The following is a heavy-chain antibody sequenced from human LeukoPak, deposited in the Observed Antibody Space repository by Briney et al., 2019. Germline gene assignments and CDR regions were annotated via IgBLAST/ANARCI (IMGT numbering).Heavy chain of an antibody. J-gene: IGHJ4*02. D-gene: IGHD2-15*01. CDR2: INSYSNTI. CDR1: GFTFSDYY. Sequence: PGESLRLSFATSGFTFSDYYMSWIRQAPGKGLEWISFINSYSNTIYYADSVKGRFTISRDNAKNSLYLQMNSLRAEDTAVYYCSRDLCSGGGCKHDYWGQGTLVTVSS. V-gene: IGHV3-11*01. CDR3: SRDLCSGGGCKHDY.